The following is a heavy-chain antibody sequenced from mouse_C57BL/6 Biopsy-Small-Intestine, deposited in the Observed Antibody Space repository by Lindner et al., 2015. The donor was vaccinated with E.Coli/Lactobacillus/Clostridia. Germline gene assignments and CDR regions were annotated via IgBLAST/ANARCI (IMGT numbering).Heavy chain of an antibody. CDR1: GYSFTGYN. J-gene: IGHJ2*01. CDR2: IYPNNGVT. CDR3: ARITYLGW. V-gene: IGHV1-34*01. Sequence: VQLQESGAELVKPGASVKISCRASGYSFTGYNMNWVKQSHGKSLEWIGYIYPNNGVTGYNQKFKTKATLTVDKSSSTAYMELHSLTSEDSAVYYCARITYLGWWGQGTTLTVSS. D-gene: IGHD5-1*01.